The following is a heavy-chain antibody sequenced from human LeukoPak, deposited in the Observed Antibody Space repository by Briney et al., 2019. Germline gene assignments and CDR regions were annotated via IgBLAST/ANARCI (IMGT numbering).Heavy chain of an antibody. Sequence: SETLSLTCAVSRFSISSGYYWGWIRQPPGKGLEWVATISHSGNTYFNPSLQSRVTVSLDTSKNLFSLNVTSVKAADTAMYYCTRGTLHLDTWGQGTLVIVSS. J-gene: IGHJ5*02. CDR1: RFSISSGYY. V-gene: IGHV4-38-2*01. CDR2: ISHSGNT. CDR3: TRGTLHLDT. D-gene: IGHD2-15*01.